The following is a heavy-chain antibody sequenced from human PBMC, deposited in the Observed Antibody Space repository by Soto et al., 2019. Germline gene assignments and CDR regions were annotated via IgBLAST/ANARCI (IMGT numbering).Heavy chain of an antibody. Sequence: GGSLRLSCAASGFTFSSYSVNWVRQAPGKGLEWVSYISSSSSTIYYADSVKGRFTISRDNAKNSLYLQMNSLRAEDTAVYYCARETLEWLLYFDYWGQGTLVTVSS. V-gene: IGHV3-48*01. J-gene: IGHJ4*02. CDR3: ARETLEWLLYFDY. CDR2: ISSSSSTI. CDR1: GFTFSSYS. D-gene: IGHD3-3*01.